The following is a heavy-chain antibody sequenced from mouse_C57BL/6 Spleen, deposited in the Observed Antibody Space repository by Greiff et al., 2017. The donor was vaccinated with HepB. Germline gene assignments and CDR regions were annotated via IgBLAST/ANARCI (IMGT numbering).Heavy chain of an antibody. D-gene: IGHD1-1*01. CDR1: GYTFTDYY. V-gene: IGHV1-26*01. CDR3: ASYGSSPSFDY. CDR2: INPNNGGT. Sequence: EVKLQQSGPELVKPGASVKISCKASGYTFTDYYMNWVKQSHGKSLEWIGDINPNNGGTSYNQKFKGKATLTVDKSSSTAYMELRSLTSEDSAVYYCASYGSSPSFDYWGQGTTLTVSS. J-gene: IGHJ2*01.